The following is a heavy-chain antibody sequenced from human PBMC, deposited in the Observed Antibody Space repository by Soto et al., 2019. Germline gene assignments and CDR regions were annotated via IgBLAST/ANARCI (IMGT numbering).Heavy chain of an antibody. D-gene: IGHD3-3*01. CDR3: AHERVITIFGLVAWFDP. CDR2: IYWDDDK. J-gene: IGHJ5*02. CDR1: GCSLSTSGLS. V-gene: IGHV2-5*02. Sequence: SGPTRVNPTQTLTLTVTFAGCSLSTSGLSVGWILQPPPKALEWLALIYWDDDKRYSPSLKSRLTITKDTSKNQVVLTMTNMDPVDTATYYCAHERVITIFGLVAWFDPWGQGTLVTVSS.